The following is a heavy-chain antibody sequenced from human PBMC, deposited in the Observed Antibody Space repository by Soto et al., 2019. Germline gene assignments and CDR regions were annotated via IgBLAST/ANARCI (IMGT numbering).Heavy chain of an antibody. CDR2: INPNSGGT. D-gene: IGHD6-19*01. CDR3: AREPISSGWYPHYFDY. J-gene: IGHJ4*02. Sequence: GASVKVSCKASGYTFTGYYMHWVRQAPGQGLEWMGWINPNSGGTNYAQKFQGWVTMTRDTSISTAYMELNRLRPDDTAVYYCAREPISSGWYPHYFDYWGQGTLVTVSS. V-gene: IGHV1-2*04. CDR1: GYTFTGYY.